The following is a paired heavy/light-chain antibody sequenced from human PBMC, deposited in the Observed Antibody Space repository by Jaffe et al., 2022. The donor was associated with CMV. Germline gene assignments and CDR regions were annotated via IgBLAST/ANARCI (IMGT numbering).Heavy chain of an antibody. D-gene: IGHD4-17*01. CDR1: GYTFSLYW. J-gene: IGHJ4*02. V-gene: IGHV5-51*01. CDR3: ASGPQTYGPSDY. CDR2: IYPADSTT. Sequence: EVQLVQSGAEVKKPGESLKLSCRASGYTFSLYWIGWVRQMPGKGLEWMAIIYPADSTTTYSLSFEGQVTISVDKSVSTAYLQWSALKASDTAMYYCASGPQTYGPSDYWGQGTLVSVSS.
Light chain of an antibody. J-gene: IGKJ1*01. CDR1: QSVLSRSNKKTY. CDR2: WAS. V-gene: IGKV4-1*01. Sequence: DIVMTQSPDSLTVSLGERATINCRSSQSVLSRSNKKTYLSWYQQKPGQPPKLLISWASTRESGVPDRFSGSGSGTDFTLTISSLQAEDVAVYYCQQYYSNPRTFGQGTKVELK. CDR3: QQYYSNPRT.